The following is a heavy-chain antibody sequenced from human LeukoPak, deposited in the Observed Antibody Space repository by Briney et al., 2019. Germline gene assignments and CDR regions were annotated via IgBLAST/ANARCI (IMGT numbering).Heavy chain of an antibody. CDR3: ARAFSSSWTGGNWFDP. D-gene: IGHD6-13*01. CDR1: GGSISSYY. Sequence: SETLSLTCTVSGGSISSYYWSWIRQPPGKGLEWIGYIYYSGSTNYNPSLKSRVTISVDTSKNQFSLKLSSVTAADTAVYYCARAFSSSWTGGNWFDPWGQGTLVTASS. J-gene: IGHJ5*02. CDR2: IYYSGST. V-gene: IGHV4-59*01.